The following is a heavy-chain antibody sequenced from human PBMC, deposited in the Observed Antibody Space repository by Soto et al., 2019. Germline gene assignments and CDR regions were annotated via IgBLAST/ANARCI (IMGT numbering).Heavy chain of an antibody. CDR3: AASVATPSAFDI. CDR1: GFSVTTSPVT. Sequence: QISLKESGPMLVKPTQTLTLTCTFSGFSVTTSPVTMGWIRQSPGKTLEWLALVFWDDGKHYNPSLNTRLTITKDASKNQVVLTMTNMDPVDTGTYHCAASVATPSAFDIWGQGTMVSVSS. J-gene: IGHJ3*02. V-gene: IGHV2-5*02. D-gene: IGHD1-1*01. CDR2: VFWDDGK.